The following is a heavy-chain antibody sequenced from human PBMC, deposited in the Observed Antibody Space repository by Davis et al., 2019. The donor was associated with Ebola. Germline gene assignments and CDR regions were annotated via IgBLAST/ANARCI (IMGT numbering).Heavy chain of an antibody. CDR3: ATTQWLREFDN. CDR1: GFTVSSNH. CDR2: IYDRST. V-gene: IGHV3-53*05. Sequence: PGGSLRLSCAASGFTVSSNHMSWVRQAPGKGLEWVSVIYDRSTAYADSVRGRFTISRDKSNNSLYLDMNSLRVDDTAVYYCATTQWLREFDNWGQGTLVTVPS. D-gene: IGHD6-19*01. J-gene: IGHJ4*02.